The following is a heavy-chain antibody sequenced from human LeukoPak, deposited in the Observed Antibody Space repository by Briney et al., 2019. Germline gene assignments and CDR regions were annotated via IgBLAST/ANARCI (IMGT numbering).Heavy chain of an antibody. V-gene: IGHV4-59*01. D-gene: IGHD3-22*01. CDR1: DGAIAGYS. Sequence: NPSETLSLTCTVSDGAIAGYSWSWIRQAPGKGLEWIGYIYYSGDTNYNPSLKSRVTISVDTSKNQFSLKLSSVTAADTAVYYCACLTTADAFDIWGQGTMVTVSS. J-gene: IGHJ3*02. CDR2: IYYSGDT. CDR3: ACLTTADAFDI.